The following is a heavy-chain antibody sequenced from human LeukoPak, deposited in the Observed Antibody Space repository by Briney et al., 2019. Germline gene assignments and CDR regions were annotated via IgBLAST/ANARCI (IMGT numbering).Heavy chain of an antibody. CDR1: GFTFDDYA. J-gene: IGHJ4*02. Sequence: GRSLRLSCTVSGFTFDDYAMHWARHTPGKGLEWVAGITWNRDNIGYGDSVKGRFTISRDNVKNVLYLQMNSLRAEDTAVYYCFSSHSSGWTYDYWGQGTLVTVSS. D-gene: IGHD6-19*01. CDR3: FSSHSSGWTYDY. CDR2: ITWNRDNI. V-gene: IGHV3-9*01.